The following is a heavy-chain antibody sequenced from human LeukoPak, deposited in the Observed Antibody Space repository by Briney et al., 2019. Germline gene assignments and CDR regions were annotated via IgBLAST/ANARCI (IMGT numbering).Heavy chain of an antibody. CDR3: AKKRGYTYGQGYDYFDY. CDR1: EFTFSNFW. V-gene: IGHV3-23*01. J-gene: IGHJ4*02. Sequence: GGSLRLSCSASEFTFSNFWMSWVRQAPGKGLEWVSGISGSGGSTFHADSVKGRFTISRDNSKNTLYLQMNGLRAEDTAVYYCAKKRGYTYGQGYDYFDYWGQGTLVTVSS. D-gene: IGHD5-18*01. CDR2: ISGSGGST.